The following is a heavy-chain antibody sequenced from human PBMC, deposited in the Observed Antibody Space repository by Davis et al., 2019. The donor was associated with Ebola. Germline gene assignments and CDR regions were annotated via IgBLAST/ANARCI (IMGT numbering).Heavy chain of an antibody. J-gene: IGHJ4*02. CDR3: TKEIEVTGTAVFHY. D-gene: IGHD6-19*01. Sequence: PGGSLRLSCAASGFTFSNYAMSWVRQAPGRGLEWVSAISGSGGTTYYADSVKGRFTISRDHSKNTLYLQMNSLRAEDTAVYYCTKEIEVTGTAVFHYWGQGTLVTVSS. CDR1: GFTFSNYA. CDR2: ISGSGGTT. V-gene: IGHV3-23*01.